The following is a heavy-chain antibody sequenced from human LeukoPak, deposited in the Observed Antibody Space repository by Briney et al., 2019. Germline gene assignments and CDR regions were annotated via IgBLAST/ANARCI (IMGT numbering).Heavy chain of an antibody. V-gene: IGHV1-2*02. CDR2: INPNSGGT. CDR3: ASLGYYYGSGSYLAAFDI. Sequence: ASVKVSCKASGYTFTGYYMHWVRQAPGQGLEWMGWINPNSGGTNYAQKFQGRVTMTRDTSISRAYMELSRLRSDDTAVYYCASLGYYYGSGSYLAAFDIWGQGTMVTVSS. CDR1: GYTFTGYY. D-gene: IGHD3-10*01. J-gene: IGHJ3*02.